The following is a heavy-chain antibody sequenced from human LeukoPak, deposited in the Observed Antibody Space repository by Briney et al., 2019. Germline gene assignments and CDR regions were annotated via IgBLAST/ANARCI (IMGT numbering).Heavy chain of an antibody. Sequence: SGTLSLTCAVSGGSISSNNWWGWVRQPPGKGLEWIGEIYHSGSPNYNPSLKSRVTISVDKSRNHFSLNLSSVTAADTAIYYCARDGGSGTYYIDYWGQGTLVTVSS. D-gene: IGHD3-10*01. J-gene: IGHJ4*02. CDR3: ARDGGSGTYYIDY. CDR1: GGSISSNNW. V-gene: IGHV4-4*02. CDR2: IYHSGSP.